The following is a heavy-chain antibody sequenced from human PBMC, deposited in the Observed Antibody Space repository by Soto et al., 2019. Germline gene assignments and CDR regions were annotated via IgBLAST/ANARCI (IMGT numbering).Heavy chain of an antibody. J-gene: IGHJ6*02. CDR2: IYHSGST. V-gene: IGHV4-4*02. Sequence: SETLSLTCAVSGGSISSSNWWSWVRQPPGKGLEWIGEIYHSGSTNYNPSLKSRVTISVDKSKNQFSLKLSSVTAADTAVYYCARDGSDFWSGYSSYYYYYGMDVWGQGTTVTVSS. CDR1: GGSISSSNW. CDR3: ARDGSDFWSGYSSYYYYYGMDV. D-gene: IGHD3-3*01.